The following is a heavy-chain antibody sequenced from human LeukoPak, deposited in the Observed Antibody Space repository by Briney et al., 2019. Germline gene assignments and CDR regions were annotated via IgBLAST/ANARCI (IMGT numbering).Heavy chain of an antibody. D-gene: IGHD3-10*01. V-gene: IGHV1-2*06. Sequence: ASVKVSCKASGQSLTGYFIHWVRQAPGQGLEWVGRIDPNTGDTIYAQNFQGRVTVTSAASISTAYMELSRLTSDDTAVYFCARLGLHGSGTYYFFDYWGQGTLVTVSS. CDR2: IDPNTGDT. J-gene: IGHJ4*02. CDR1: GQSLTGYF. CDR3: ARLGLHGSGTYYFFDY.